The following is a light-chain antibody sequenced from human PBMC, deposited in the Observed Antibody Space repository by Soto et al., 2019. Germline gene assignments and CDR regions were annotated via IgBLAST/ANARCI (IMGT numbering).Light chain of an antibody. Sequence: QSALTQPASVSGSPGQSITIACTGTGSDIGGYNFVSWYQQHPGKAPKLLIYDVGNRPSGVSNRFSGSKSGNTASLTISGLQAEDEAHYYCNSYRTVSTYVFGTGTKLTVL. CDR2: DVG. CDR1: GSDIGGYNF. J-gene: IGLJ1*01. V-gene: IGLV2-14*01. CDR3: NSYRTVSTYV.